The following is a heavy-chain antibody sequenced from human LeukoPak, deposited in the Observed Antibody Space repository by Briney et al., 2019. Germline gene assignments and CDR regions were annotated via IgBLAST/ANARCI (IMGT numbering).Heavy chain of an antibody. CDR1: GGSISSGTYY. CDR2: MYYSGST. V-gene: IGHV4-39*01. J-gene: IGHJ4*02. D-gene: IGHD4-23*01. Sequence: ASETLSLTCTVSGGSISSGTYYWGWIRQPPGKGLEWIGSMYYSGSTYYNPSLKSRVTISVDTSKNQFTLKLSSVTAADTAVYYCASARNYGGNSRLDYWGQGTLVTVSS. CDR3: ASARNYGGNSRLDY.